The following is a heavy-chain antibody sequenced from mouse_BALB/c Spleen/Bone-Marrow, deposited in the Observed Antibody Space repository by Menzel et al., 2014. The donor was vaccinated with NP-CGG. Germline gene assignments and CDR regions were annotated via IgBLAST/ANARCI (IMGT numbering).Heavy chain of an antibody. CDR3: ARWVPYWEFAY. V-gene: IGHV1-9*01. CDR1: GYTFSSYW. J-gene: IGHJ3*01. D-gene: IGHD4-1*01. Sequence: QVQLQQSGAELMKPGASVKISSKATGYTFSSYWIEWVKQRPGHGLEWIGEILPGSGSTNYNEKFKGKATFTADTSSNTAYMQLSSLTSEDSAVYYRARWVPYWEFAYWGQGTLATVSA. CDR2: ILPGSGST.